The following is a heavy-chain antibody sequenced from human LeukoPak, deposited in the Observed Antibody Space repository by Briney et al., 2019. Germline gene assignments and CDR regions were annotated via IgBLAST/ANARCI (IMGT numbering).Heavy chain of an antibody. V-gene: IGHV4-34*01. CDR3: ARGTPVAEYFQH. D-gene: IGHD6-19*01. CDR2: INHSGST. CDR1: GGPFSGYY. J-gene: IGHJ1*01. Sequence: SETLSLTCAVYGGPFSGYYWSWIRQPPGKGLEWIGEINHSGSTNYNPSLKSRVTISVDTPKNQFSLKLSSVTAADTAVYYCARGTPVAEYFQHWGQGTLVTVSS.